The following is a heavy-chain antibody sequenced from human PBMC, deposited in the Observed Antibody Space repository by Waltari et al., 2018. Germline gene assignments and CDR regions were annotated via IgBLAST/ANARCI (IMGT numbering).Heavy chain of an antibody. J-gene: IGHJ4*02. Sequence: DVQLVESGGGLVKPGGSLRLSCAASGFSFSSYDMNWVRQAPGRGLEWVASISGSGRSYIFYTDSVKGRFTISRDNAKNSLFLQMNSLRVEDTAVYYCVSGGWGFYFDYWGQGTVVTVSS. D-gene: IGHD7-27*01. CDR1: GFSFSSYD. CDR3: VSGGWGFYFDY. CDR2: ISGSGRSYI. V-gene: IGHV3-21*01.